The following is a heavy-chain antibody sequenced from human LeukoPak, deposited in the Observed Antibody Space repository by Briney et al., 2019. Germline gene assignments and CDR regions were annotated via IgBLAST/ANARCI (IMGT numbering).Heavy chain of an antibody. CDR3: AKGHFASSSFFDY. J-gene: IGHJ4*02. D-gene: IGHD6-6*01. Sequence: GGSLRLSCVASGFTFSRYGMHWVRQAPGKGLEWVAVISYDGSNKYYADSVKGRFTISRDNSKNTLYLQMNNLRVEDTAVYYCAKGHFASSSFFDYWGQGTLVTVSS. V-gene: IGHV3-30*18. CDR2: ISYDGSNK. CDR1: GFTFSRYG.